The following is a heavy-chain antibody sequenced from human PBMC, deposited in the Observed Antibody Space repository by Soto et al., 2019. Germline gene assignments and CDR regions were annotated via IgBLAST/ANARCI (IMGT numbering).Heavy chain of an antibody. D-gene: IGHD1-26*01. CDR1: GYTFSRYG. CDR2: INGNNGHT. CDR3: ARERKWEPLPY. V-gene: IGHV1-18*01. Sequence: QVQLVQSGAEVRKPGASVKVSCKTSGYTFSRYGITWVRQAPGQGLEWMGWINGNNGHTIYAMNLEDRLTITTDTSTSTAYMELRSLKSDNTAVYYCARERKWEPLPYWGQGTLVTVSS. J-gene: IGHJ4*02.